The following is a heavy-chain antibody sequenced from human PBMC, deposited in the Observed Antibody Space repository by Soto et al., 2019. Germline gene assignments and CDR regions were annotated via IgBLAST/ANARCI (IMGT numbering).Heavy chain of an antibody. J-gene: IGHJ4*02. D-gene: IGHD6-13*01. CDR2: IYYSGST. Sequence: SETLSLTCTVSGGSISSSSYYWGWIRQPPGKGLEWIGSIYYSGSTYYNPSLKSRVTISVDTSKNQFSLKLSSVTAADTAVHYCARRGSSSWYGYWGQGTLVTVS. CDR3: ARRGSSSWYGY. V-gene: IGHV4-39*01. CDR1: GGSISSSSYY.